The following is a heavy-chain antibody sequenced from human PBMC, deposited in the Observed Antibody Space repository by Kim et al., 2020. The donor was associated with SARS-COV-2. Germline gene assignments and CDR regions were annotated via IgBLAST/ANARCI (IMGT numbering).Heavy chain of an antibody. CDR2: NK. D-gene: IGHD5-18*01. CDR3: AKEKTAICDY. J-gene: IGHJ4*02. Sequence: NKYYADSVKGRFTISRDNSKNTLYLQMNSLRAEDTAVYYCAKEKTAICDYWGQGTLVTVSS. V-gene: IGHV3-30*02.